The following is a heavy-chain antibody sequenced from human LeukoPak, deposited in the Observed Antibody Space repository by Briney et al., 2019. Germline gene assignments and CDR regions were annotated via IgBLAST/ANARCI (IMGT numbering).Heavy chain of an antibody. J-gene: IGHJ6*02. CDR3: ATSYGDYGMDV. Sequence: GGSLRLSCAASGFTFSTYWMSWVRQAPGKGLEWVASIRQDGSEKYYVDSVKGRFTISRDNAKNSLYLQMNTLRAEDTAVYYCATSYGDYGMDVWGQGTTVTVSS. V-gene: IGHV3-7*01. D-gene: IGHD4-17*01. CDR2: IRQDGSEK. CDR1: GFTFSTYW.